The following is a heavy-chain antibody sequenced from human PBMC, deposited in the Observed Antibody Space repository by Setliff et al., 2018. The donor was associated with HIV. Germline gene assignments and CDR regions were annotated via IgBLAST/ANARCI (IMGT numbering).Heavy chain of an antibody. CDR2: ITPNSGGT. D-gene: IGHD4-17*01. CDR1: GYTFTGYY. V-gene: IGHV1-2*02. Sequence: GASVKVSCKASGYTFTGYYMHWVRQAPGQGLEWMGWITPNSGGTNYAQKFQGRVTMTGDTSISTAYMELSRLRSDDTAVYYCARGHGMWDYGGNVLLREYFLHWGQGTLVTVSS. CDR3: ARGHGMWDYGGNVLLREYFLH. J-gene: IGHJ1*01.